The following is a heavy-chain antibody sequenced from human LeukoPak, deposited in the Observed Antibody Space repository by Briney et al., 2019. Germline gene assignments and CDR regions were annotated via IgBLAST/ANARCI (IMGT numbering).Heavy chain of an antibody. CDR3: ARETVAEGGFDY. D-gene: IGHD6-19*01. CDR2: IYYSGST. V-gene: IGHV4-59*01. Sequence: PETLSLTCTVSGGSISSYYWSWIRQPPGKGLEWIGYIYYSGSTNYNPSLKSRVSISVDTSKNQFSLRLSSVTAADTAVYYCARETVAEGGFDYWGQGTLVTVSS. J-gene: IGHJ4*02. CDR1: GGSISSYY.